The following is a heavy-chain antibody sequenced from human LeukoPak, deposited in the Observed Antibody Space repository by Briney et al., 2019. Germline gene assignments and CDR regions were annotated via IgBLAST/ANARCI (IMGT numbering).Heavy chain of an antibody. V-gene: IGHV3-66*01. J-gene: IGHJ5*02. CDR3: ARVKWSAQYNWFDP. D-gene: IGHD2-15*01. Sequence: GGSLRLSCAASGFTVSSNYMTWVRQAPGKGLEWVSRIYSGGSTEYADSVKGRFTVSRDISKNTLYLQMDSLRAEDTAVYYCARVKWSAQYNWFDPWAREPWSPSPQ. CDR2: IYSGGST. CDR1: GFTVSSNY.